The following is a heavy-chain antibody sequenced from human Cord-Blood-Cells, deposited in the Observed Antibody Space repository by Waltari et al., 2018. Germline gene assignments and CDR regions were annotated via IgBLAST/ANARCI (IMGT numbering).Heavy chain of an antibody. V-gene: IGHV4-39*01. J-gene: IGHJ6*02. CDR1: GGSISSSSYY. CDR3: AGRDSSSWYYYYYGMDV. D-gene: IGHD6-13*01. CDR2: IYYSGST. Sequence: QLQLQESGPGLVKPSETLSLTCTVSGGSISSSSYYWGWIRQPPGKGLEWIGSIYYSGSTCYNPSLKSLGTISVDTSKNQFSLKLGSVTAADTAVYYCAGRDSSSWYYYYYGMDVWGQGTTVTVSS.